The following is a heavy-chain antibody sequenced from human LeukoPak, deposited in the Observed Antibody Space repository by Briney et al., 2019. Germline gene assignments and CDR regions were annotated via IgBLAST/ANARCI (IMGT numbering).Heavy chain of an antibody. CDR3: AREPEGLTTESH. J-gene: IGHJ4*02. V-gene: IGHV1-69*04. Sequence: SVKVSCKTSGGTFNNYIISWVRQAPGQGLEWVGTIILILDIANYAQKFQGRVAITADTSTSTAYIELSDLGSEDTAVYFCAREPEGLTTESHWGQGTLVTVSS. D-gene: IGHD1-14*01. CDR1: GGTFNNYI. CDR2: IILILDIA.